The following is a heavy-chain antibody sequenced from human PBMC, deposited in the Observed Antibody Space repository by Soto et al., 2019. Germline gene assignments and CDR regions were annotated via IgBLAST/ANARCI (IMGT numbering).Heavy chain of an antibody. Sequence: QVQLVQSGADVKKPGSSVKVSCKASGGTFSSYAISWVRQAPGQGLEWMGGIIPIFGTANYAQKFQGRVTITADESTSTAYMELSSLRSEDTTVYYCARDPNYYDSSGYTADAFDIWGQGTMVTVSS. CDR1: GGTFSSYA. J-gene: IGHJ3*02. D-gene: IGHD3-22*01. CDR3: ARDPNYYDSSGYTADAFDI. CDR2: IIPIFGTA. V-gene: IGHV1-69*01.